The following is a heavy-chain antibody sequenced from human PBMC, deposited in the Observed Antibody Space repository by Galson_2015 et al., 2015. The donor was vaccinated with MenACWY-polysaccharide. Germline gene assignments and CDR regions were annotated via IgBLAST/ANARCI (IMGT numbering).Heavy chain of an antibody. Sequence: SLRLSCAASGFSLGAWYMSWNRQAPGKGLEWLSYISKSGDSIYYGDSVKGRFAISRDNAKNSLYLQLNSLEVEDTAIYYCARGHYGLDVWGQGTTVTVSS. CDR2: ISKSGDSI. CDR1: GFSLGAWY. CDR3: ARGHYGLDV. J-gene: IGHJ6*02. V-gene: IGHV3-11*01.